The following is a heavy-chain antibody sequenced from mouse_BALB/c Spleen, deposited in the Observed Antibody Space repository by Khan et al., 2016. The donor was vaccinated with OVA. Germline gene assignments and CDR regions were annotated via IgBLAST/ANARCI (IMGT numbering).Heavy chain of an antibody. CDR3: ARTARIKY. CDR1: GYSITSGYV. D-gene: IGHD1-2*01. V-gene: IGHV3-2*02. Sequence: EVQLQESGPGLVKPSQSLSLTCTVTGYSITSGYVWNWIRQFPGNKLEWMGYLSYSGSTNYNPSLKSRTSITRDTSKNQFFLQLNSVTTEDTATYYCARTARIKYWGQGTTLTVSS. CDR2: LSYSGST. J-gene: IGHJ2*01.